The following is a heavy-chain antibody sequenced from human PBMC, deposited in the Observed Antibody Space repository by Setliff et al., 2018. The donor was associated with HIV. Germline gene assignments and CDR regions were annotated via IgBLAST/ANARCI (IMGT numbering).Heavy chain of an antibody. V-gene: IGHV1-46*01. J-gene: IGHJ3*02. CDR3: ARIGVITGFGAFDI. Sequence: ASVKVSCKASGYTFTNYDINWVRQAPGQGLEWMGIINPSGGSTSYAQKFQGRVTMTRDTSTSTVYMELSSLRSEDTAVYYCARIGVITGFGAFDIWGQGTMVTVSS. CDR2: INPSGGST. CDR1: GYTFTNYD. D-gene: IGHD3-22*01.